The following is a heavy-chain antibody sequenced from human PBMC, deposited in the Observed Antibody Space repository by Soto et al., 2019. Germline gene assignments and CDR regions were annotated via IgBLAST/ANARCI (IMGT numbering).Heavy chain of an antibody. D-gene: IGHD2-8*02. J-gene: IGHJ4*02. CDR2: INTGNGNT. CDR1: GYTFTTYA. CDR3: ARRHSVLGSTGFDY. Sequence: QVQLVQSGAEKKKPGASVKVSCKASGYTFTTYAIHWVRQAPGQRLEWMGGINTGNGNTKYSQKFQGRVTFTRDTSARTANMKLSSLRSEDKAVYYCARRHSVLGSTGFDYWGQGTLVTVSS. V-gene: IGHV1-3*04.